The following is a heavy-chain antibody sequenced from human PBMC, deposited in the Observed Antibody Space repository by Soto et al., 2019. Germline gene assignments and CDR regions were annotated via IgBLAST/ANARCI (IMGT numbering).Heavy chain of an antibody. Sequence: GASVKVSCKASGYTFTSYGISWVRQAPGQGLEWMGWISAYNGNTNYAQKLQGRVTMTTDTSTSTAYMELRSLRSDDTAVYYCARDQGRIAVAGWDYYYGMDVWGQGTTVTVSS. D-gene: IGHD6-19*01. CDR2: ISAYNGNT. J-gene: IGHJ6*02. V-gene: IGHV1-18*01. CDR3: ARDQGRIAVAGWDYYYGMDV. CDR1: GYTFTSYG.